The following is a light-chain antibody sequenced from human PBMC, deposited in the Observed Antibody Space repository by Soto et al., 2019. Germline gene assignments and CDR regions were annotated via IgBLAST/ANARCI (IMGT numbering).Light chain of an antibody. CDR1: QSVSSN. V-gene: IGKV3-15*01. J-gene: IGKJ5*01. CDR2: GAS. CDR3: QQYDGSPIT. Sequence: EIVMTQSPATLSVSPGERATLSCRASQSVSSNLAWYQQKPGQAPRLLIYGASTRATGIPARFSGSGSGTDFTLTISRLEPEDFALYFCQQYDGSPITFGQGTRLEIK.